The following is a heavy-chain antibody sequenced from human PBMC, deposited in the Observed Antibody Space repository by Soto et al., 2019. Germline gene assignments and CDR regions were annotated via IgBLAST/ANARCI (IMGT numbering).Heavy chain of an antibody. CDR3: ARHARYNDF. CDR1: GASINSAY. CDR2: ITYTGST. J-gene: IGHJ4*02. Sequence: QVHLQESGPGLAKPSETLSLSCTVSGASINSAYWSWFRQPPGKGLEWIGYITYTGSTSYNPSLKSRVTMALDASKNQFFLKLSSVTAADTAVYYCARHARYNDFWGQGTLTTVSS. V-gene: IGHV4-59*08. D-gene: IGHD1-20*01.